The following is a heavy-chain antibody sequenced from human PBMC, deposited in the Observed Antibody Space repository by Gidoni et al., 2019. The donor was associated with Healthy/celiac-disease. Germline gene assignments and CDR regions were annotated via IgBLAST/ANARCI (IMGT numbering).Heavy chain of an antibody. J-gene: IGHJ3*02. Sequence: QLQLQQRGAGLLKPYVTLCPTCAVYGGSFSSYYCRWSRQPPGKGLEWIGEINHSGSTNYNPSLKSRVNISVDTSKNQFSLKLSSVTAADTAVYYCERGASFDIWGQGTMVTVSS. CDR2: INHSGST. V-gene: IGHV4-34*01. CDR3: ERGASFDI. CDR1: GGSFSSYY.